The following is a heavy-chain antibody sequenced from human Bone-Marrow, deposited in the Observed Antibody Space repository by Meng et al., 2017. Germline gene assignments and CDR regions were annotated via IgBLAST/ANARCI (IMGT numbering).Heavy chain of an antibody. V-gene: IGHV7-4-1*02. J-gene: IGHJ4*02. Sequence: ASVKVSCKASGYTFTSYAMNWLRQAPGQGLEWMGWINTNTGNPTYAQGFTGRFVFSLDTSVSTAYPQISSLKAEDTAVYYCARGLHYYDFWSGYYPFDYWGQGTLVTVSS. CDR2: INTNTGNP. CDR3: ARGLHYYDFWSGYYPFDY. D-gene: IGHD3-3*01. CDR1: GYTFTSYA.